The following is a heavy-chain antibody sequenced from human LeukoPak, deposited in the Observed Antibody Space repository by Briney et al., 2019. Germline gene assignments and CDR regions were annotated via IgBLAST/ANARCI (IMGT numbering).Heavy chain of an antibody. D-gene: IGHD3-3*01. Sequence: GASVKVSCKASGYTFTVYYMHWVRQAPGQGLEWMGWINPNSGGTNYAQKFQGRVTMTRDTSISTAYMELSRLRSDDTAVYYCARDEGYYDFWSGYYSPIDYWGQGTLVTVSS. V-gene: IGHV1-2*02. CDR3: ARDEGYYDFWSGYYSPIDY. CDR1: GYTFTVYY. J-gene: IGHJ4*02. CDR2: INPNSGGT.